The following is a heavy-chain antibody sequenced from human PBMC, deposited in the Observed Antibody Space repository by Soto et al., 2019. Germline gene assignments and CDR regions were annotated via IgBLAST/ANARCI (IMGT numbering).Heavy chain of an antibody. Sequence: SETLSLTCAVYGGSFSGYYWTWIRQPPGTGLEWIGEINHSGSTNYNPSLKSRVTISVDTSKNQFSLKLTSVTAADTAVYYCARAEHTAMAYFDYWGQGTLVTVSS. D-gene: IGHD5-18*01. CDR1: GGSFSGYY. V-gene: IGHV4-34*01. CDR3: ARAEHTAMAYFDY. CDR2: INHSGST. J-gene: IGHJ4*02.